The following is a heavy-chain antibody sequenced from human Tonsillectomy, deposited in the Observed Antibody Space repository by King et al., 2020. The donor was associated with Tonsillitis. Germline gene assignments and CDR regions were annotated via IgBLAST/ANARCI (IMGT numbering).Heavy chain of an antibody. CDR3: ARDPGGLLPDY. CDR2: ISSSSSYI. CDR1: GFTFSSYS. J-gene: IGHJ4*02. D-gene: IGHD2-15*01. Sequence: VQLVQSGGGLVKPGGSLRLSCAASGFTFSSYSMNWVRQAPGKGLEWVSSISSSSSYIYYADSVKGRFTISRDNAKNSLYLHMNSLRAEDTAVYYCARDPGGLLPDYWGQGTLVTVSS. V-gene: IGHV3-21*01.